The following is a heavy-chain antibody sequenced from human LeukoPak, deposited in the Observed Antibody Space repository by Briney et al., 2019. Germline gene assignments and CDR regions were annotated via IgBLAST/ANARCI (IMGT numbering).Heavy chain of an antibody. Sequence: SVKVSCKASGGTFSSYTISWVRQAPGQGLEWMGRIIPILGIANYAQKFQGRVTITADKSTSTAYMELSSLRSEDTAVYYCESYDSSGYYNSLFFDYWGQGTLVTVSS. CDR2: IIPILGIA. CDR1: GGTFSSYT. CDR3: ESYDSSGYYNSLFFDY. D-gene: IGHD3-22*01. V-gene: IGHV1-69*02. J-gene: IGHJ4*02.